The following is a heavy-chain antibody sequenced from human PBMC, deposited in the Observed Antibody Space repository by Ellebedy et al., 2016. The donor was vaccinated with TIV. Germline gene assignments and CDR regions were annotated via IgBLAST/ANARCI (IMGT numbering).Heavy chain of an antibody. J-gene: IGHJ4*02. D-gene: IGHD1-26*01. CDR1: RYTFTSYD. CDR3: ARGQRVVGATPGY. V-gene: IGHV1-8*01. CDR2: MNPNSGNT. Sequence: ASVKVSXKASRYTFTSYDINWVRQATGQGLEWMGWMNPNSGNTGYAQKFQGRVTMTRNTSISTAYMELSSLRSEDTAVYYCARGQRVVGATPGYWGQGTLVTVSS.